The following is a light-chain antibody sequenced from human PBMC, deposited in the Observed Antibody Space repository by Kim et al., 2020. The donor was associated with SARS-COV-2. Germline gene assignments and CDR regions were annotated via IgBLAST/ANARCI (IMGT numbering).Light chain of an antibody. CDR1: SSDIGAYNY. Sequence: QSALTQPASVSGSPGQSITVSCTGTSSDIGAYNYVSWYQQHPGKAPKLMIYDVTYRPSGVSNRFSGSKSGNTASLTISGLRTDDEADYYCTSYTNSGAFVLFGGGTQLTVL. CDR3: TSYTNSGAFVL. CDR2: DVT. J-gene: IGLJ2*01. V-gene: IGLV2-14*03.